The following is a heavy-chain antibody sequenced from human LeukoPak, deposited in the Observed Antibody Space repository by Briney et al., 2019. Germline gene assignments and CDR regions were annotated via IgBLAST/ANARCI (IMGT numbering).Heavy chain of an antibody. CDR1: SDSISPYY. V-gene: IGHV4-59*08. J-gene: IGHJ5*02. CDR3: ARLPDFRFCSGGSCYFDP. Sequence: SETLSLTCSVSSDSISPYYWNWIRQSPEKGLEWIGYISYSGSTDYNPSLKSRVTMSLDTSRDQIFLNLTSVTAADTAVYYCARLPDFRFCSGGSCYFDPWGQGTLVTVSS. CDR2: ISYSGST. D-gene: IGHD2-15*01.